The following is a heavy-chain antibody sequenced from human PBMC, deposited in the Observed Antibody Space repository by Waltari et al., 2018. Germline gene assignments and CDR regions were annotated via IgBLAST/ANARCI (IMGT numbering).Heavy chain of an antibody. CDR2: IHYSGNT. D-gene: IGHD2-21*02. V-gene: IGHV4-39*07. CDR3: ARRVVTTGGVDY. Sequence: QLQLQESGPRLVRPSETLSLTCTVSGGPISSTPYYLAWIRQTPGKGLEWIGYIHYSGNTYYNPSLRSRVTISVDTSKNQFSLNLRSVTAADTAVFYCARRVVTTGGVDYWGQGTLVTVSS. J-gene: IGHJ4*02. CDR1: GGPISSTPYY.